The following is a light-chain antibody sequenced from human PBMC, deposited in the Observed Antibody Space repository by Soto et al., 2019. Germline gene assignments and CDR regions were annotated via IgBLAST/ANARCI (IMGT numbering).Light chain of an antibody. CDR1: QIISNY. Sequence: DIQMTQSPASLSASVGDRVTITCRASQIISNYLNWYQQKPGKAPNLLIYAASSLQSGVPSRFSGSGSGTGVTLTISSLQPEDFATYHCQQNYSPLLTFGGGTKVEIK. CDR3: QQNYSPLLT. CDR2: AAS. J-gene: IGKJ4*01. V-gene: IGKV1-39*01.